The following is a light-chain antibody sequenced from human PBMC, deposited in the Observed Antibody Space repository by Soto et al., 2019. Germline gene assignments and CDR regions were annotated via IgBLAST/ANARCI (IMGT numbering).Light chain of an antibody. Sequence: DIVMTQSPLSLHVTPGEPASISCSSSQSITLSNDYNDLDWYLQKPGQSPQLLIYLGSNRASWVPDRFSGSGSGTDFTLKISRVEAEDVGVYYRMQSLQPTYTFGQGTKLEIK. CDR1: QSITLSNDYND. CDR3: MQSLQPTYT. CDR2: LGS. J-gene: IGKJ2*01. V-gene: IGKV2-28*01.